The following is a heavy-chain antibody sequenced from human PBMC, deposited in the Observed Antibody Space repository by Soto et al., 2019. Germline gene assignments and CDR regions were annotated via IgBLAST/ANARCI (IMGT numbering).Heavy chain of an antibody. CDR3: ARGNCSSPKCYSFSGYYGMDV. Sequence: SETLSLTCTVSGVSISRYYWSWIRQPAGKGLEWIGRIYTSGSTNYNPSLKSRVTMSLDTSKNQFSLKLTSVTAADTALYYCARGNCSSPKCYSFSGYYGMDVWGQGTTVTVSS. V-gene: IGHV4-4*07. D-gene: IGHD2-2*01. CDR1: GVSISRYY. CDR2: IYTSGST. J-gene: IGHJ6*02.